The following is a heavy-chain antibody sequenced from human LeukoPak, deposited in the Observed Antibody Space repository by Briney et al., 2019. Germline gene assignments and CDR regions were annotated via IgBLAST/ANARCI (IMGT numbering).Heavy chain of an antibody. D-gene: IGHD3-16*01. Sequence: SETLSLTCTVSGGSISSYYWSWIRQPPGKGLEWIGYIYYSGSTNYNPSLKSRVTISVDTSKNQFSLKLSSVTAADTAVYYCARDDPLLPLGYWGQGTLVTVSS. J-gene: IGHJ4*02. V-gene: IGHV4-59*12. CDR3: ARDDPLLPLGY. CDR1: GGSISSYY. CDR2: IYYSGST.